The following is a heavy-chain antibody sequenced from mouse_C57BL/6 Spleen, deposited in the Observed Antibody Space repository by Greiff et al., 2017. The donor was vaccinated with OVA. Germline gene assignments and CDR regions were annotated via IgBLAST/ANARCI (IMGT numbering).Heavy chain of an antibody. Sequence: EVKVEESGEGLVKPGGSLKLSCAASGFTFSSYAMSWVRQTPEKRLEWVAYISSGGDYIYYADTVKGRFTISRDNARNTLYLQMSSLKSEDTALYYCTRGVYDVFPFVSGGPDTTLTVSS. V-gene: IGHV5-9-1*02. J-gene: IGHJ2*01. CDR1: GFTFSSYA. CDR3: TRGVYDVFPFVS. CDR2: ISSGGDYI. D-gene: IGHD2-3*01.